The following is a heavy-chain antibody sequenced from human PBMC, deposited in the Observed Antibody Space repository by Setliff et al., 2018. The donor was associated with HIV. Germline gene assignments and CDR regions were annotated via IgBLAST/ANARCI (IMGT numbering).Heavy chain of an antibody. V-gene: IGHV3-23*01. CDR1: GFAFDNYC. CDR3: AKPLTQWGASPYHYAVDV. D-gene: IGHD1-26*01. Sequence: PGGSLRLSCAASGFAFDNYCMTWVRQAPGKGLEWVSAIGGSTGSTYYADSVKGRFTISTDNSKNTLYLQMNSLRAEDTAVYYCAKPLTQWGASPYHYAVDVWGQGTTVTVSS. CDR2: IGGSTGST. J-gene: IGHJ6*02.